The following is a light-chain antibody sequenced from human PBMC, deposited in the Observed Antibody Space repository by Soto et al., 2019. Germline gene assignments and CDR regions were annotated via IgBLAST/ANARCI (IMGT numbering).Light chain of an antibody. CDR3: FSSTASDMWV. J-gene: IGLJ3*02. Sequence: QSALTQPRSVSGSPGQSVTISCTGTNSDVGAYTFVSWYQQLPGKAPKLIISAVSYRPSGVPDRFSGSKSGNTASLTISGLHAEDEADYYCFSSTASDMWVVGGGTKMTVL. CDR1: NSDVGAYTF. V-gene: IGLV2-11*01. CDR2: AVS.